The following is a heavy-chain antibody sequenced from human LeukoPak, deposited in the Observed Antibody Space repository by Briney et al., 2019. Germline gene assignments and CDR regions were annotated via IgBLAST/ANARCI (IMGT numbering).Heavy chain of an antibody. V-gene: IGHV4-59*11. Sequence: SDTLSLTCTVSGGSISSRYWSWIRQPPGKGLEGSGYIYYSGSTNYNHSLKSRLTISVDTSKNQFYLKLSSVTAADTAVYYCARAYYDFWSGYGNYYYYVDVWGKGTTVTVSS. J-gene: IGHJ6*03. CDR2: IYYSGST. D-gene: IGHD3-3*01. CDR3: ARAYYDFWSGYGNYYYYVDV. CDR1: GGSISSRY.